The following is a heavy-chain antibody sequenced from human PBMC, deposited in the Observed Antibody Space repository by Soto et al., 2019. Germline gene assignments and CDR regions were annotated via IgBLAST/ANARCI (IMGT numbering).Heavy chain of an antibody. CDR2: IYHSGST. D-gene: IGHD1-26*01. CDR3: TRRGSSGTPVDY. CDR1: DYSISSGYY. J-gene: IGHJ4*02. Sequence: SETLSLTCGVSDYSISSGYYWGWIRQPPGKGLEWIGNIYHSGSTHYNPALKSRVTISVDTSKNQFSLKLKSVAAADTAVYYCTRRGSSGTPVDYWGQGTLVTVSS. V-gene: IGHV4-38-2*01.